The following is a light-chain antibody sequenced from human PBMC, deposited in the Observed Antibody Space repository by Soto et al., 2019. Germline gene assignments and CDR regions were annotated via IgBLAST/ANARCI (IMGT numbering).Light chain of an antibody. J-gene: IGKJ1*01. V-gene: IGKV1-5*01. Sequence: DIQMTQSPSTLSASVGDRVTITCRASQTISSWLAWYQQKPGKAPKPLIYAASTLESGVSSRSSGRGSGTEFTLTINSLQPEDFATYYCKQYESYLRTFGQGTKVDIK. CDR2: AAS. CDR3: KQYESYLRT. CDR1: QTISSW.